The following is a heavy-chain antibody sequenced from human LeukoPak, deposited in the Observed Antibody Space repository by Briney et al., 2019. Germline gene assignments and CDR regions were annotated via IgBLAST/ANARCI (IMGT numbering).Heavy chain of an antibody. D-gene: IGHD5-18*01. V-gene: IGHV4-38-2*01. Sequence: PSETLSLTCAVSGYSISSGYYWGWIRQPPGKGLEWIGSIYHSGSTYYNPSLKSRVTISVDTSKNQFSLKLSSVTAADTAVYYCARVSPPEKCSYGWDFDYWGQGTLVTVSS. CDR2: IYHSGST. J-gene: IGHJ4*02. CDR3: ARVSPPEKCSYGWDFDY. CDR1: GYSISSGYY.